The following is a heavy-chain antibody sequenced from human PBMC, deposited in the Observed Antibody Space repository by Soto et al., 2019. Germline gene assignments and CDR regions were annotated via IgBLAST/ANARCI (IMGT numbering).Heavy chain of an antibody. D-gene: IGHD4-17*01. CDR3: AGCPRPTVTSNVFDF. CDR1: GFTFDSYA. V-gene: IGHV3-23*01. CDR2: IGGSGDST. J-gene: IGHJ4*02. Sequence: EVQLLESGGGLVQPGGSLRLSCAASGFTFDSYAMSWVRKSPGKGLEWVSTIGGSGDSTYYADSVKGRFTISRDNSKNTRYLQMNNLRAEDTALYFCAGCPRPTVTSNVFDFWGQGTLVTVSS.